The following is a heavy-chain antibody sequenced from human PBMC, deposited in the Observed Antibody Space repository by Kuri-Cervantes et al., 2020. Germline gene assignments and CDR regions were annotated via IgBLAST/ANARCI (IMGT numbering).Heavy chain of an antibody. CDR3: ARSTPGYSSSWYGRYYYGMDV. D-gene: IGHD6-13*01. J-gene: IGHJ6*02. CDR2: IGTAGDT. CDR1: GFTFSSYD. V-gene: IGHV3-13*01. Sequence: GGSLRLSCAASGFTFSSYDMHWVRQATGKGLEWVSAIGTAGDTYYPGSMKGRFTISRDNAKNTLYLQMNSLRAEDTAVYYCARSTPGYSSSWYGRYYYGMDVWGQGTTVTVSS.